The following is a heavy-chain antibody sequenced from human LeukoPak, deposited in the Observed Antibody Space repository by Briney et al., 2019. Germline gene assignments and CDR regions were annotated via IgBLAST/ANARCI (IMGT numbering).Heavy chain of an antibody. V-gene: IGHV4-38-2*02. CDR3: ARGLGANFDY. Sequence: PSETLSLTCTVSGYSISSGYYWGWIRQPPGKGLEWIGSIYHSGSTYYNPSLKSRVTISVDTSKNQFSLKLSSVTAADTAVYYCARGLGANFDYWGQGTLVTVSS. D-gene: IGHD1-26*01. CDR2: IYHSGST. CDR1: GYSISSGYY. J-gene: IGHJ4*02.